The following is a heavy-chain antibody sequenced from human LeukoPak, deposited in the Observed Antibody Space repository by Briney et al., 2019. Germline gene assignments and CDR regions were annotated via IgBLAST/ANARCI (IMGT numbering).Heavy chain of an antibody. J-gene: IGHJ5*02. Sequence: SETLSLTCTVSGGSISSYYWSWIRQPAGKGLERIGRIYSSWSTIYNPSLKSRVTMSVDTSRNHFSLKLSSVTAADTAVYYCARGTIADPSYNWLDPWGQGSLVTVSS. CDR2: IYSSWST. CDR1: GGSISSYY. D-gene: IGHD6-13*01. V-gene: IGHV4-4*07. CDR3: ARGTIADPSYNWLDP.